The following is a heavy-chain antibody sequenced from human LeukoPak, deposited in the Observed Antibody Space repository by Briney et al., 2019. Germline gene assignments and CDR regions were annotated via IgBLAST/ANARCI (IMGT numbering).Heavy chain of an antibody. CDR3: ARDLGYSRSYFDY. V-gene: IGHV3-48*01. CDR1: GFTFSSYS. Sequence: GGSLRLSCAASGFTFSSYSMNWVRQAPGKGLEWVSYISSSSSTIYYADSVKGRFTISRDNAKNSLYLQMNSLRAEDTAVYYCARDLGYSRSYFDYWGQGTLVTVSS. CDR2: ISSSSSTI. D-gene: IGHD7-27*01. J-gene: IGHJ4*02.